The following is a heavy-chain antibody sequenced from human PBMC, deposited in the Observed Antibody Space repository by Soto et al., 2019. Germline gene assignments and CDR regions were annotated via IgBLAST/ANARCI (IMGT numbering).Heavy chain of an antibody. CDR3: ARGLGYYYYGMDV. CDR2: IYHSGST. V-gene: IGHV4-4*02. CDR1: GGSISSSNW. D-gene: IGHD3-16*01. J-gene: IGHJ6*02. Sequence: SETLSLTCAVSGGSISSSNWWSWVRQPPGKGLEWIGEIYHSGSTNYNPSLKSRVTISVDKSKNQFSLKLSSVTAADTAVYYCARGLGYYYYGMDVRGQGTSVTVSS.